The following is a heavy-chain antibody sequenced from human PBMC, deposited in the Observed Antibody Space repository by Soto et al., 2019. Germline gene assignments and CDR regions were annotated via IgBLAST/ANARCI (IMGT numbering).Heavy chain of an antibody. D-gene: IGHD2-15*01. CDR1: GFTFNRYA. Sequence: EVQVLESGGGLVQPGGSLRLSCTASGFTFNRYAMSWVRQAPGKGLEWVLVISGSGGRIYYAESVKGRFTISGDNSKNMLYLQMNSLRVEDTAVYYCAKDRCSGGSCDSWDSWGQGTPVTVSS. V-gene: IGHV3-23*01. CDR3: AKDRCSGGSCDSWDS. J-gene: IGHJ4*02. CDR2: ISGSGGRI.